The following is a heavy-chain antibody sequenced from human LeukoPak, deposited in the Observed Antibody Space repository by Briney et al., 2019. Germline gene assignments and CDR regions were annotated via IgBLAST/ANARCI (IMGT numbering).Heavy chain of an antibody. CDR3: ARGTVVVAAQPFDY. J-gene: IGHJ4*02. CDR1: GFTFSSYA. CDR2: ILDDRSNE. Sequence: GGSLRLSCAASGFTFSSYAMHWVRQAPGKGLEWVAGILDDRSNEYYADSVKGRFTISRDNSKNTLYLQMNSLRAEDTAVYYCARGTVVVAAQPFDYWGQGTLVTVSS. V-gene: IGHV3-30-3*01. D-gene: IGHD2-15*01.